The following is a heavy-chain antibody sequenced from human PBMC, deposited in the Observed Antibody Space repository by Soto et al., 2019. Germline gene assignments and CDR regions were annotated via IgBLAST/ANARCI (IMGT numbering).Heavy chain of an antibody. CDR2: ISAYNYNT. V-gene: IGHV1-18*01. CDR3: ARVVGALGHRFDP. Sequence: QVQLVQSGAEVKKPGASVKVSCKASGYTFTSYGLSWVRQAPGPGLEWMGRISAYNYNTNYAQKLQGRVTMTTDTSTGTAYMELRSLRSDDTAVYYWARVVGALGHRFDPWGQGTRVTVSS. J-gene: IGHJ5*02. CDR1: GYTFTSYG. D-gene: IGHD1-26*01.